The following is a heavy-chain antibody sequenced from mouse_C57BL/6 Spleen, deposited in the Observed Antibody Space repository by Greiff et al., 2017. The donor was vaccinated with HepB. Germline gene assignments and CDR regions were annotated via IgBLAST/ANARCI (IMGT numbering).Heavy chain of an antibody. Sequence: EVKLMESGGGLVQPGGSLSLSCAASGFTFTDYYMSWVRQPPGKALEWLGFIRNKANGYTTEYSASVKGRFTISRDNSQSILYLQMNALRAEDSATYYCARYSYGSLDYGGQGTTLTVSS. CDR2: IRNKANGYTT. J-gene: IGHJ2*01. CDR1: GFTFTDYY. V-gene: IGHV7-3*01. CDR3: ARYSYGSLDY. D-gene: IGHD1-1*01.